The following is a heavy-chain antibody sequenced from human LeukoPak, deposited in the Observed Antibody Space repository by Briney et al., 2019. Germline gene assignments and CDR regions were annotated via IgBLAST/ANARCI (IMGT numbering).Heavy chain of an antibody. J-gene: IGHJ4*02. V-gene: IGHV3-21*01. CDR1: GFTFSSYS. CDR3: ARPPHSCSSTSCYSQY. Sequence: GGSLRLSCAASGFTFSSYSMNWVRQAPGKGLEWVSSISSSSSYIYYADSVKGRFTISRDNAKNSLYLQMNSLRAEDTAVYYCARPPHSCSSTSCYSQYWGQGTLASVSS. CDR2: ISSSSSYI. D-gene: IGHD2-2*01.